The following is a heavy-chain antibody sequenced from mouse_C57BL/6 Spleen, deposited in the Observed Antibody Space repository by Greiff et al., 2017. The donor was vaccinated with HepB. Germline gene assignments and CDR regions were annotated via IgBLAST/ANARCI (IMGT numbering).Heavy chain of an antibody. CDR2: IYPGDGDT. Sequence: VQLQQSGPELVKPGASVKISCKASGYAFSSSWMNWVKQRPGRGLEWIGRIYPGDGDTNYNGKFKGKATLTADKSSSTAYMQLSSLTSEDSAVYFCARGGYGRSPYNFDYWGQGTTLTVSS. D-gene: IGHD1-1*02. V-gene: IGHV1-82*01. CDR3: ARGGYGRSPYNFDY. CDR1: GYAFSSSW. J-gene: IGHJ2*01.